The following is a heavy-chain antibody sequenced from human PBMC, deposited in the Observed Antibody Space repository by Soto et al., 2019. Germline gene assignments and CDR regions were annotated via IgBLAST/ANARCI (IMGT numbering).Heavy chain of an antibody. CDR3: ARSSYGDYPDY. Sequence: GGSLRLSCAASGFTFSSYAMSWVRQAPGKGLEWVAVIWYDGSNKYYADSVKGRFTISRDNSKNTLYLQMNSLRAEDTAVYYYARSSYGDYPDYWGQGTLVTVSS. CDR2: IWYDGSNK. CDR1: GFTFSSYA. D-gene: IGHD4-17*01. J-gene: IGHJ4*02. V-gene: IGHV3-33*08.